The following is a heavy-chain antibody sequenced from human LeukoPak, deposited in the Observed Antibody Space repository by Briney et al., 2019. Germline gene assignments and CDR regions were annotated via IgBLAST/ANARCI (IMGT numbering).Heavy chain of an antibody. Sequence: ASVKVSCKASGYTFTSYAMHWVRQAPGQRLEWMGWINAGNGNTKYSQKFQGRVTITRDTSASTAYMELSSLRAEDTAVYYCARWGPDYGKNFDYWGQGTLVTVSS. J-gene: IGHJ4*02. CDR3: ARWGPDYGKNFDY. CDR1: GYTFTSYA. D-gene: IGHD4-17*01. CDR2: INAGNGNT. V-gene: IGHV1-3*01.